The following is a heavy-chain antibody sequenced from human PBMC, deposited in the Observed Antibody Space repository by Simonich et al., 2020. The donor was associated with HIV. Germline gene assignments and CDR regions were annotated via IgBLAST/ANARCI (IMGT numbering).Heavy chain of an antibody. J-gene: IGHJ4*02. CDR2: ISSSSSYI. D-gene: IGHD2-2*01. Sequence: EVQLLESGGGLVKPGGSLRLSCAAAGFTFNSYSMNWVRQAPGKVLEWVSSISSSSSYIYYADSVKGRFTISRDNAKNSLYRQMNSLRAEDTAWYYCARDGRKGSSTSCSDYWGQGTLVTVSS. CDR3: ARDGRKGSSTSCSDY. CDR1: GFTFNSYS. V-gene: IGHV3-21*01.